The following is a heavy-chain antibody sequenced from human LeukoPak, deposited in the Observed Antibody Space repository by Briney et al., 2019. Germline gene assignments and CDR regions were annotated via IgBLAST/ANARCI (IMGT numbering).Heavy chain of an antibody. CDR1: GYTFTSYG. J-gene: IGHJ2*01. CDR3: ARWIAAAGAWYFDL. CDR2: ISAYNGNT. D-gene: IGHD6-13*01. Sequence: ASVKVSCKASGYTFTSYGISWVRQAPGQWLEWMGWISAYNGNTNYAQKLQGRVTMTTDTSTSTAYMELRSLRSDDTAVYYCARWIAAAGAWYFDLWGRGTLVTVSS. V-gene: IGHV1-18*01.